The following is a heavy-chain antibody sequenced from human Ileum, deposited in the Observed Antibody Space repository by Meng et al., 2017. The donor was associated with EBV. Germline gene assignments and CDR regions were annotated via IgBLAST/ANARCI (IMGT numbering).Heavy chain of an antibody. CDR3: AKNGEKYFEY. V-gene: IGHV4-4*02. J-gene: IGHJ4*02. CDR1: GGSIRVINW. Sequence: QLQLQQSGPGLVNPSGTLSLTCAASGGSIRVINWWSWVRQSPEKGLEWIGEMSDSGITHYNPSLKSRVTISADKSNNQFSLKLTSVTSADTAVYFCAKNGEKYFEYWGQGTLVTVAS. CDR2: MSDSGIT.